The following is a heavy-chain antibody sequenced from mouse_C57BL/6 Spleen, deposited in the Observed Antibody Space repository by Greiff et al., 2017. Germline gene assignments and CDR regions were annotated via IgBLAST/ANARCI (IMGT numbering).Heavy chain of an antibody. J-gene: IGHJ1*03. CDR3: ANYYGSPYWYFNV. V-gene: IGHV14-2*01. D-gene: IGHD1-1*01. Sequence: EVQLQQSGAELVKPGASVKLSCTASGFNIKDYYMHWVKQRPEQGLEWIGRIDPEDGETKYAPKFQGKDTLTADTSSNTAYLQLSSLTSEDTAVYYCANYYGSPYWYFNVWGTVTMVTVPS. CDR1: GFNIKDYY. CDR2: IDPEDGET.